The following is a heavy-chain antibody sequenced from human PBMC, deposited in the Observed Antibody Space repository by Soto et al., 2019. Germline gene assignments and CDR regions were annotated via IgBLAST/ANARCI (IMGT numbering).Heavy chain of an antibody. CDR3: ARGKSGYSYGSLPGDYYYYMEV. V-gene: IGHV1-8*01. CDR1: GYTFTSYD. CDR2: MNPNSGNT. J-gene: IGHJ6*03. D-gene: IGHD5-18*01. Sequence: ASVKVSCKASGYTFTSYDINWVRQATGQGLEWMGWMNPNSGNTGYAQKFQGRVTMTRNTSISTAYMELSSLRSEDTAVYYCARGKSGYSYGSLPGDYYYYMEVWGKGTTVTVSS.